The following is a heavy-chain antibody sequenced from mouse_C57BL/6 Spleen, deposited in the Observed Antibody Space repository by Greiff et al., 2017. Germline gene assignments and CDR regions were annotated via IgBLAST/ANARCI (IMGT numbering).Heavy chain of an antibody. CDR2: ISSGGSYT. V-gene: IGHV5-6*02. CDR1: GFTFSSYG. CDR3: AGRSNYEGDYYAMDY. D-gene: IGHD2-5*01. J-gene: IGHJ4*01. Sequence: EVMLVESGGDLVKPGGSLKLSCAASGFTFSSYGMSWVRQTPDKRLEWVATISSGGSYTYYPDSVKGRFTISRDNAKNTLYLQMSSLKSEDTPMYYCAGRSNYEGDYYAMDYWGQGTSVTVSS.